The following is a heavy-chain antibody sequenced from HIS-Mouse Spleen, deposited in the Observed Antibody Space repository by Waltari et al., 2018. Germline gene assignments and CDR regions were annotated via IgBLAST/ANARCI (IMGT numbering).Heavy chain of an antibody. CDR2: SYYSGST. V-gene: IGHV4-39*07. CDR3: AREIPYSSSWYDWYFDL. J-gene: IGHJ2*01. CDR1: GGSISSSSYY. Sequence: QLQLQESGPGLVKPSETLSLTCTVSGGSISSSSYYWGWIRQPPGKGLEWIGSSYYSGSTYYNPSRKSRVTISVETSKNQFSLKLSSVTAADTAVYYCAREIPYSSSWYDWYFDLWGRGTLVTVSS. D-gene: IGHD6-13*01.